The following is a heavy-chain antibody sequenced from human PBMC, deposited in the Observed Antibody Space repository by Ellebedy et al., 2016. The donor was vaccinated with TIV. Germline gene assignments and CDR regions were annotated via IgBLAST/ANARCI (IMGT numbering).Heavy chain of an antibody. Sequence: GESLKISCAASGFIFSSYAMHWVRQAPGKGLEWVAVISYDGSNKYYADSVKGRFTISRDNSKNTLYLQMNSLRAEDTAVYYCARDQGSSSWRSIYYYYGMDVWGQGTTVTVSS. J-gene: IGHJ6*02. CDR2: ISYDGSNK. D-gene: IGHD6-13*01. CDR1: GFIFSSYA. CDR3: ARDQGSSSWRSIYYYYGMDV. V-gene: IGHV3-30-3*01.